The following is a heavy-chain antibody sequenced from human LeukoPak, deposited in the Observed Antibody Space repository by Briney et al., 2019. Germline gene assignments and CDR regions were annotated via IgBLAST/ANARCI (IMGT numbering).Heavy chain of an antibody. V-gene: IGHV3-30-3*01. J-gene: IGHJ4*02. D-gene: IGHD1-26*01. CDR1: GFTFSSYA. CDR3: ARHASGSPVAGAYFDY. Sequence: GGSLRLSCAASGFTFSSYAMHWVRQAPGKGLEGVAVISYDGSNKYYADSVKGRFTISRDNSKNTLYLQMNSLRAEDTAVYYCARHASGSPVAGAYFDYWGQGTLVTVSS. CDR2: ISYDGSNK.